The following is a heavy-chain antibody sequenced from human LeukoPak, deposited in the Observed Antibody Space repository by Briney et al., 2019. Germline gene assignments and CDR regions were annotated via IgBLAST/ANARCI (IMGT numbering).Heavy chain of an antibody. CDR3: AREGRRWLQSVFDY. CDR2: ISGGGTTI. CDR1: GFTFSDYY. J-gene: IGHJ4*02. V-gene: IGHV3-11*04. D-gene: IGHD5-24*01. Sequence: GGSLRLSCAASGFTFSDYYMSWIRQAPGKGLEWVSYISGGGTTIYYAGSVRGRFTISRGNSKNTLYLQMNSLRTEDSAVYYCAREGRRWLQSVFDYWGQGTLVAVSS.